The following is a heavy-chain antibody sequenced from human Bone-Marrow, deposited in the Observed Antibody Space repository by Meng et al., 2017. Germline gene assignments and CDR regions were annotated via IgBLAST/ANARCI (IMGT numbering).Heavy chain of an antibody. CDR2: IIPIFGTA. J-gene: IGHJ1*01. D-gene: IGHD6-13*01. V-gene: IGHV1-69*05. CDR1: GGTFSSYA. Sequence: SVKVSCKASGGTFSSYAISWVRQAPGQGLEWMGGIIPIFGTANYAQKFQGRVTITTDESTSTAYMELSSLRSEGTAVYYCASGGLPYSSSWYFQHWGQGTLVTVSS. CDR3: ASGGLPYSSSWYFQH.